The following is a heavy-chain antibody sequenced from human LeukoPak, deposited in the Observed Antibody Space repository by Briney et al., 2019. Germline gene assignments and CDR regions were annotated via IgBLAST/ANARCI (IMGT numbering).Heavy chain of an antibody. CDR3: AKGVYSSGWSYFDY. D-gene: IGHD6-19*01. Sequence: GGSLRLSCAASGFTFSNSAMSWVRQAPGKGLEWVSTLSGSGITTYYADSVKGRFTISRDNSKDTLYLQMNSLRAEDTAVYYCAKGVYSSGWSYFDYWGHGALVTVSS. V-gene: IGHV3-23*01. CDR2: LSGSGITT. J-gene: IGHJ4*01. CDR1: GFTFSNSA.